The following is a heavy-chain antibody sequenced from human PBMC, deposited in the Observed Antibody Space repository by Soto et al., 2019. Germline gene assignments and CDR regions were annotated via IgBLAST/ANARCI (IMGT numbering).Heavy chain of an antibody. V-gene: IGHV4-34*01. CDR3: ARHNYDSSGYYHYYYGMDV. CDR2: INHSGST. J-gene: IGHJ6*02. Sequence: QVQLQQWGAGLLKPSETLSLTCAVYGGSGGSFSGYYWSWIRQPPGKGLEWMGEINHSGSTNYNPPRKGRVTISVDTSKNQYSLKLSSVTAADTAVYYCARHNYDSSGYYHYYYGMDVWGQGTTVTVSS. CDR1: GGSGGSFSGYY. D-gene: IGHD3-22*01.